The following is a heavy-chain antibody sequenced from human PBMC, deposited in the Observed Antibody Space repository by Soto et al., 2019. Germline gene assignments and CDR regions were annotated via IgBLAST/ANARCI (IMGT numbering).Heavy chain of an antibody. V-gene: IGHV1-8*01. CDR3: AREVYYGSGNYYPLAP. J-gene: IGHJ5*02. D-gene: IGHD3-10*01. CDR2: MNPNSGNT. CDR1: GYTFTSYD. Sequence: GASVKVSCKASGYTFTSYDINWVRQATGQGVEWMGWMNPNSGNTGYAQKFQGRVTMTRNTSISTAYMELSSLRSEDTAVYYCAREVYYGSGNYYPLAPWGQGTLVTVSS.